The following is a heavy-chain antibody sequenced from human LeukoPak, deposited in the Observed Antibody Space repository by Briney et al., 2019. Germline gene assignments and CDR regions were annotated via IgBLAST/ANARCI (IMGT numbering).Heavy chain of an antibody. J-gene: IGHJ4*02. V-gene: IGHV3-23*01. CDR2: ISGSGGNT. D-gene: IGHD3-22*01. CDR1: GFTFSNYA. CDR3: VRDGDIVVVITFDY. Sequence: GGSLRLSCAASGFTFSNYAMSWVRQAPGKGLEWVSAISGSGGNTYYADSVEGRFTISRDNSKNTLYLQMDRMRVEDSAVYYCVRDGDIVVVITFDYWGQGNLVTVSS.